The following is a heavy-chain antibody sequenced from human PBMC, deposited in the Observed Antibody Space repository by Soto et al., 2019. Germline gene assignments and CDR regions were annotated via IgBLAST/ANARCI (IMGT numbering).Heavy chain of an antibody. V-gene: IGHV3-72*01. Sequence: PGGSLRLSCAASGFTFSDHYMDWVRQAPGKGLEWVGRTRNKANSYTTEYAASVKGRFTISRDDSKNSLYLQMNSLKTEDTAVYYCAREISYYDFWSGYYSRAYFDYWGQGTLVTVSS. CDR2: TRNKANSYTT. J-gene: IGHJ4*02. D-gene: IGHD3-3*01. CDR1: GFTFSDHY. CDR3: AREISYYDFWSGYYSRAYFDY.